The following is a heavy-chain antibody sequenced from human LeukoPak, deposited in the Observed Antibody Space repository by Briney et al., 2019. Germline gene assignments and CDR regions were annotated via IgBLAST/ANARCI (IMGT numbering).Heavy chain of an antibody. CDR1: GGTINSGGYY. CDR3: ARGGSNWLHYFDY. D-gene: IGHD6-13*01. J-gene: IGHJ4*02. Sequence: SQTLSLTCTISGGTINSGGYYCTWIRQHPGKNLERIGYIYYSGSTYYNPSLKSRVTISVDTSKNQFSLKLSSVTAADTAVYYCARGGSNWLHYFDYWGQGTLVTVSS. V-gene: IGHV4-31*03. CDR2: IYYSGST.